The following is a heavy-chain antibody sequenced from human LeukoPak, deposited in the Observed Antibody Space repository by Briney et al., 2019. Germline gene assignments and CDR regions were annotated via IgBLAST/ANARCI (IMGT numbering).Heavy chain of an antibody. V-gene: IGHV4-59*01. Sequence: PSETLFLTCIGSGGSISGYYWSWIRQPPGKGLEWIGYIHYSGNTNYNPSLKSRVTISVDTSKNQFSLKLSSVTAADTAVYYCARHKPTGSYPLELWGQGTLVTVSS. CDR2: IHYSGNT. CDR1: GGSISGYY. J-gene: IGHJ4*02. D-gene: IGHD3-10*01. CDR3: ARHKPTGSYPLEL.